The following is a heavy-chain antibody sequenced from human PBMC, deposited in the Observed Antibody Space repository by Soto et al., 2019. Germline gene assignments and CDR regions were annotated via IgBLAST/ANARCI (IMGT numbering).Heavy chain of an antibody. Sequence: SETLSLTCAVYGGSFSGYYWSWIRQPPGKGLEWIGEINHSGSTNYNPSLKSRVTISVDTSKNQFSLKLSSVTAADTAVYYCARVGRGYSGYGNFDYWGQGTLVTVSS. CDR2: INHSGST. J-gene: IGHJ4*02. D-gene: IGHD5-12*01. CDR3: ARVGRGYSGYGNFDY. CDR1: GGSFSGYY. V-gene: IGHV4-34*01.